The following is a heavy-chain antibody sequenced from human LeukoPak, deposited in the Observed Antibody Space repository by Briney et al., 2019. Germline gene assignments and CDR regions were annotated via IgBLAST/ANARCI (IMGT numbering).Heavy chain of an antibody. CDR3: AKDSGLTMVRGVNPDY. D-gene: IGHD3-10*01. J-gene: IGHJ4*02. CDR1: GFTFSSYG. CDR2: IPYDGSNK. V-gene: IGHV3-30*02. Sequence: GGSLRLSCAASGFTFSSYGMHWVRQAPGKGLAWVAGIPYDGSNKYYADSVKGRFTISRDNSKNTLYLQMNSLRAEDTAVYYCAKDSGLTMVRGVNPDYWGQGTLVTVSS.